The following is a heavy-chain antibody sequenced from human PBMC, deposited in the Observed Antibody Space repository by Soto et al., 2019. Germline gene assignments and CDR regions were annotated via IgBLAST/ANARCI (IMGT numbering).Heavy chain of an antibody. Sequence: GGSLRLSCAASGFTFSSYSMNWVRQAPGKGLEWVSSISSSSSYIYYADSVKGRFTISRDNAKNSLYLQMNSLRAEDTAVYYCARDRGGYCSSTSCAPVPFDPWGQGTLVTVSS. CDR3: ARDRGGYCSSTSCAPVPFDP. D-gene: IGHD2-2*01. CDR1: GFTFSSYS. J-gene: IGHJ5*02. V-gene: IGHV3-21*01. CDR2: ISSSSSYI.